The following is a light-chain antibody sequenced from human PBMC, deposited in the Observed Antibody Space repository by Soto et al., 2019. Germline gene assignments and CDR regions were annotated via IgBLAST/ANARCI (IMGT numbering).Light chain of an antibody. V-gene: IGKV3-11*01. CDR2: DIS. J-gene: IGKJ1*01. Sequence: DIVLTQSPATLSLSPGETATLSCRSSQRVHYLAWYQQKRGQAPRLLIYDISTRASGVPTRFSGGGSGTEFTLTINNLEPEDFAVYYCQQRSSPTWTFGPGTKVDIK. CDR1: QRVHY. CDR3: QQRSSPTWT.